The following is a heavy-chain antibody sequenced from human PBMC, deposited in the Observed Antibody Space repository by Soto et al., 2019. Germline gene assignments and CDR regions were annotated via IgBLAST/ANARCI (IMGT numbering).Heavy chain of an antibody. D-gene: IGHD6-13*01. J-gene: IGHJ6*02. V-gene: IGHV3-21*01. Sequence: GGSLSLSCAVSGFTFSTYDMTWIRHPPGKGQEWGSTRGGGNSYKYYSDYQKGRFNISRDKAKNTLYLQMNSLRAEDTAVYYCARGWRVGACGKFYYGLDVWGQGTTVTVSS. CDR1: GFTFSTYD. CDR3: ARGWRVGACGKFYYGLDV. CDR2: RGGGNSYK.